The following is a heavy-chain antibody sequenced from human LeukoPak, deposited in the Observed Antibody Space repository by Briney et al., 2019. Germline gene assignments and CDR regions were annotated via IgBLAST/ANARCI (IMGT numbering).Heavy chain of an antibody. CDR3: ARDFSNYEPFDY. D-gene: IGHD4-11*01. CDR2: INPSGGST. Sequence: ASVRVSCKASGYTFTGYYMHWVRQAPGQGLEWMGIINPSGGSTSYAQKFQGRVTMTRDMSTSTVYMELSSLRSEDTAVYYCARDFSNYEPFDYWGQGTLVTVSS. J-gene: IGHJ4*02. CDR1: GYTFTGYY. V-gene: IGHV1-46*01.